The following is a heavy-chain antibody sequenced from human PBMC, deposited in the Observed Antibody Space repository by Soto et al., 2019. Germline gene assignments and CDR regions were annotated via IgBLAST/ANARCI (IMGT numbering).Heavy chain of an antibody. D-gene: IGHD2-2*01. CDR1: GGSSSSGGYS. CDR2: IYHSGST. CDR3: ARHCPQYCIIISCHRNWSAP. V-gene: IGHV4-30-2*01. J-gene: IGHJ5*02. Sequence: TLSLTCAVSGGSSSSGGYSWSWIRQPPGKGLEWIGYIYHSGSTYYNPSLKSRVTISVDRSKNQFSLKLTSVTAADTAVYYCARHCPQYCIIISCHRNWSAPWGQGTLVTVSS.